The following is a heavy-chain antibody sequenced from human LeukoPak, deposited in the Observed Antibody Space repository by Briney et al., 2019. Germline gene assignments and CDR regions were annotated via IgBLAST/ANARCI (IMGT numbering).Heavy chain of an antibody. Sequence: GGSLRLSCAGSGFTFSSYAMSWVRQAPGKGLEWVGRIKTNTDGGTADYAAPVKGRFTISRDDSKKTLYLQMNSLETEDSAVYYCTYNRDGYYWGQGTLVTVSS. CDR3: TYNRDGYY. V-gene: IGHV3-15*01. CDR1: GFTFSSYA. CDR2: IKTNTDGGTA. D-gene: IGHD5-24*01. J-gene: IGHJ4*02.